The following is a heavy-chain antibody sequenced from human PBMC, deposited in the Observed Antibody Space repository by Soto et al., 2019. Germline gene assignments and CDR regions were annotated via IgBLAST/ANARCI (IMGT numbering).Heavy chain of an antibody. J-gene: IGHJ5*02. Sequence: SETLSLTCTVSGGSISSSSYYWGWIRRPPGKGLEWIGSIYYSGSTYYNPSLKSRVTISVDTSKNQFSLKLSSVTAADTAVYYCARGPRLPHRASQFDPWGQGTLVTVSS. CDR1: GGSISSSSYY. CDR2: IYYSGST. D-gene: IGHD5-12*01. V-gene: IGHV4-39*01. CDR3: ARGPRLPHRASQFDP.